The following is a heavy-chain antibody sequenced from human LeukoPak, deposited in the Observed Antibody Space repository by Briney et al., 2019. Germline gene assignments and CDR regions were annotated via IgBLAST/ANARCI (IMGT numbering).Heavy chain of an antibody. CDR1: GGSMRNNY. CDR3: ARVLRDYYFDY. CDR2: VYYSGST. J-gene: IGHJ4*02. V-gene: IGHV4-59*01. D-gene: IGHD2-21*02. Sequence: PSETLSLTCTVSGGSMRNNYWSWIRQPPGKGLEWIGYVYYSGSTNYNPSLKSRVSISVDTSRNQFSLRLTSVTAADAAVYYCARVLRDYYFDYWGQGTLVTVSS.